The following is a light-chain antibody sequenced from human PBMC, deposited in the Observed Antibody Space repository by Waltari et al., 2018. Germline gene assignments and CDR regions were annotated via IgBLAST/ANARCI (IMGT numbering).Light chain of an antibody. Sequence: EIVLTQSPATLSVSPGERATLSCRASQSVINNLAWYQQKPGQAPRRLIYGASRRTSDVPVRFSGSGSGTEFTLTISSLRSGDSAMYYCHQYNTWPKTFGQGTKVEI. V-gene: IGKV3-15*01. CDR1: QSVINN. J-gene: IGKJ1*01. CDR3: HQYNTWPKT. CDR2: GAS.